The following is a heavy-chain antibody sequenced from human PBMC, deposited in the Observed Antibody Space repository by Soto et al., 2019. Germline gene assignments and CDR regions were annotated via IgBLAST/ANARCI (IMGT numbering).Heavy chain of an antibody. Sequence: GGSLRLSCAASGFTFSDYYMSWIRQAPGKGLEWVSYISSSGSTIYYADSVKGRFTISRDNAKNSLYLQMNSLRAEDTAVYYCARVDAVRVATMAQYYYYGMDVWGQGTTVTVSS. V-gene: IGHV3-11*01. D-gene: IGHD5-12*01. J-gene: IGHJ6*02. CDR2: ISSSGSTI. CDR1: GFTFSDYY. CDR3: ARVDAVRVATMAQYYYYGMDV.